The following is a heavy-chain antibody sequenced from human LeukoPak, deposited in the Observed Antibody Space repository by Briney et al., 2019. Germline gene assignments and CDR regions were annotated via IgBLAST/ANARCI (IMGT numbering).Heavy chain of an antibody. CDR3: TTYEYHVLSQGDP. Sequence: PPGGSLRLSCAASGFTFSACTVRWVRQAAGKGLEWVGRIRSQADNYATAFGESVGGRFSVSRDDSKNRAYLEMNGLKAEDTAVYYCTTYEYHVLSQGDPWGQGPLVPVPS. CDR1: GFTFSACT. D-gene: IGHD3-16*01. CDR2: IRSQADNYAT. V-gene: IGHV3-73*01. J-gene: IGHJ5*02.